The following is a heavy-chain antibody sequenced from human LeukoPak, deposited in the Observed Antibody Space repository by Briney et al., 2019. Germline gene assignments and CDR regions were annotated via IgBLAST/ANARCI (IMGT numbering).Heavy chain of an antibody. V-gene: IGHV4-39*01. Sequence: SETLSLTCTVSGGSISSSSYYWGWIRQPPGKGLEWIGSIYYSGSTYYNPSLKSRVTISVDTSKNQFSLKLSSVTAADTAVYYCARLRIAARRGIDYWGQGTLVTVSS. CDR1: GGSISSSSYY. CDR2: IYYSGST. CDR3: ARLRIAARRGIDY. J-gene: IGHJ4*02. D-gene: IGHD6-6*01.